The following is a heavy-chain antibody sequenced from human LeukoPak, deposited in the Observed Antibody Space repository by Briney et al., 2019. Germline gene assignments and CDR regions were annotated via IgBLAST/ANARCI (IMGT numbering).Heavy chain of an antibody. V-gene: IGHV4-38-2*02. CDR1: GYSISSGYY. D-gene: IGHD6-13*01. Sequence: SETLSLTCAVSGYSISSGYYWGWIRQPPGKGLEWIGSIYHSGSTYYNPSLKSRVTISVDTSKNQFSLKLSSVTAADTAVYYCAREAAAGSNWFDPWAREPWSPSPQ. CDR3: AREAAAGSNWFDP. CDR2: IYHSGST. J-gene: IGHJ5*02.